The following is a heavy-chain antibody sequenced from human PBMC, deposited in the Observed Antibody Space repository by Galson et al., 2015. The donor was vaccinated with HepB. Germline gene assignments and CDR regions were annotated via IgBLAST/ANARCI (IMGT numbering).Heavy chain of an antibody. CDR3: ARVVVLGWDVRSGHKYYLDV. J-gene: IGHJ6*03. V-gene: IGHV1-18*01. Sequence: SVKVSCKASGYNFITYGVGWVRQAPGQGLEWMGWINDYSGNTKYAQKFQGRVTMTTDTSTSTAYMELRSLRSDDTAVYFCARVVVLGWDVRSGHKYYLDVWGKGTTVTVSS. CDR1: GYNFITYG. D-gene: IGHD3-3*01. CDR2: INDYSGNT.